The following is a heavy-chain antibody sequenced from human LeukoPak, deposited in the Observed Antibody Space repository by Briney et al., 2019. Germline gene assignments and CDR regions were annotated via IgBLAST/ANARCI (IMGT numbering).Heavy chain of an antibody. J-gene: IGHJ3*02. CDR3: ARDTVDESRI. Sequence: GGSLRLSCAASGFPFSTYAMSWVRQAPGKGLEWVSYISSSGSTKSYADSVNGRFTISRDNAKNSLYLQLYSLRAEDTAIYYCARDTVDESRIWGQGTMVTVSS. V-gene: IGHV3-11*01. D-gene: IGHD4-17*01. CDR1: GFPFSTYA. CDR2: ISSSGSTK.